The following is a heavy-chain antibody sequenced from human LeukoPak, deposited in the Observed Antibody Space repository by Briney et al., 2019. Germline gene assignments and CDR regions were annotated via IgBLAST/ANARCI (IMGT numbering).Heavy chain of an antibody. CDR2: IRYDGSNK. CDR3: AKDLGYDSSGYYYYYYYYMDV. Sequence: HWVRQAPGKGLEGVAFIRYDGSNKYYADSVKGRFTISRDNSKNTLYLQMNSLRAEDTAVYYCAKDLGYDSSGYYYYYYYYMDVWGKGTTVTISS. V-gene: IGHV3-30*02. J-gene: IGHJ6*03. D-gene: IGHD3-22*01.